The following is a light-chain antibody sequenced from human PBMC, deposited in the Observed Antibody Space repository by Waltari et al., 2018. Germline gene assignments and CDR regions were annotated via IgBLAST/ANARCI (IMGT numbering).Light chain of an antibody. CDR3: QQRSNWLMYT. V-gene: IGKV3-11*01. J-gene: IGKJ2*01. CDR2: DAS. CDR1: QSVSSY. Sequence: EIVLTQSPATLSLSPGERATLSCRASQSVSSYLSCYQQKPCQTPTLLIHDASNHSTGIPARISGSGSWTDFTITTSSLEPEDFAVYYCQQRSNWLMYTFGQGTKLEIK.